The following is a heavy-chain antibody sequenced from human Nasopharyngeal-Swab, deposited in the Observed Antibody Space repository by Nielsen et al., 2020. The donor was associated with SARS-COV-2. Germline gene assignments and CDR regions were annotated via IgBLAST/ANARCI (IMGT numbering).Heavy chain of an antibody. CDR1: GGSISSSRYY. J-gene: IGHJ6*03. CDR3: ARLTVLLWFGEPTYMGV. Sequence: SETLSLTCTVSGGSISSSRYYWGWIRQPPGKGLEWIGSIYYSGSTYYNPSLKSRVTISVDTSKNQFSLKLSSVTAADTAVYYCARLTVLLWFGEPTYMGVWGKGTTVTVSS. D-gene: IGHD3-10*01. CDR2: IYYSGST. V-gene: IGHV4-39*01.